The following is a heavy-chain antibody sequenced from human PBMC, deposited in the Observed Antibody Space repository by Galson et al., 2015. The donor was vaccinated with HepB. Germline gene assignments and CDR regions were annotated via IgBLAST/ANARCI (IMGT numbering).Heavy chain of an antibody. V-gene: IGHV3-9*01. J-gene: IGHJ3*01. D-gene: IGHD2-8*02. CDR2: ITWNSGAI. Sequence: SLRLSCAASGFTFDDYAMHWVRQVPGKGLEWISGITWNSGAISYADSVKGRFTMSRDNAKNSLYLEMNSLRPEDTAFYYCAKDVCDSKLLQRVYNRWFMFDVWGQGTLVTVSS. CDR1: GFTFDDYA. CDR3: AKDVCDSKLLQRVYNRWFMFDV.